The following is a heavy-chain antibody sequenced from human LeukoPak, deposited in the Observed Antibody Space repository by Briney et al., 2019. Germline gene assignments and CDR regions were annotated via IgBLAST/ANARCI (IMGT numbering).Heavy chain of an antibody. Sequence: GRSLRLSCAASGFTFSSYGMHWVRQAPGKGLEWVVVISYDGSNKYYADSVKGRFTISRDNSKNTLYLQMNSLRAEDTAVYYCAKHVDPSSGDYWGQGTLVTVSS. J-gene: IGHJ4*02. CDR3: AKHVDPSSGDY. V-gene: IGHV3-30*18. CDR1: GFTFSSYG. CDR2: ISYDGSNK. D-gene: IGHD1-26*01.